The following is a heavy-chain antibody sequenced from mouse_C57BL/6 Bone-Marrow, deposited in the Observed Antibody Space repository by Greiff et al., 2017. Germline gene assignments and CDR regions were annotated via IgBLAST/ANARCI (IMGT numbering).Heavy chain of an antibody. V-gene: IGHV1-4*01. CDR2: INPSSGYP. Sequence: VPLQQSGAELARPGASVQMSFKASGYTFPIYTMHWVKQRPGPGLEWIGYINPSSGYPKYNQKFQDKATLTADKASSTAYMQLSSLTSEDSAVYYCASQGGLEWYFDVWGTGTTVTVSS. J-gene: IGHJ1*03. CDR1: GYTFPIYT. CDR3: ASQGGLEWYFDV.